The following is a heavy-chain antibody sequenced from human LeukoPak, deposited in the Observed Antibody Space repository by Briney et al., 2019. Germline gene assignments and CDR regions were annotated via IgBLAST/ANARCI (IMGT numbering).Heavy chain of an antibody. Sequence: SQTLSLTCTVSGGSISSGSYYWSWIRQPAGKGLEWIGRIYTSGSTNYNPSLKSRVTISVDTSKNQFSLKLSSVTAADTAVYYCARVIGYCSSTSCWAFDYWGQGTLVTVSS. CDR2: IYTSGST. CDR1: GGSISSGSYY. CDR3: ARVIGYCSSTSCWAFDY. J-gene: IGHJ4*02. V-gene: IGHV4-61*02. D-gene: IGHD2-2*03.